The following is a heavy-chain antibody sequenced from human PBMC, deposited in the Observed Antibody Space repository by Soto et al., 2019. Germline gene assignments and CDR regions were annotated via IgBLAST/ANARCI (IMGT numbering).Heavy chain of an antibody. D-gene: IGHD2-21*01. CDR3: ARVGSVIGMLGDPHANWFDP. CDR2: VTANSGTT. CDR1: GFTFRTYT. J-gene: IGHJ5*02. V-gene: IGHV3-23*01. Sequence: GGSLRLSCAASGFTFRTYTMSWVRQAPGKGLEWVSAVTANSGTTYYEDSVKGRFTISRDNFKNTVYLQMNSLRAEDTAVYYCARVGSVIGMLGDPHANWFDPWGQGTLVTVSS.